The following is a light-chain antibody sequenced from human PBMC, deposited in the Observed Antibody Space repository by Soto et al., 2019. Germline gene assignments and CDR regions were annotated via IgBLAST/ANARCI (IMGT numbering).Light chain of an antibody. CDR3: QHYGRSPGT. J-gene: IGKJ1*01. Sequence: EIVLTQSPGTLSLSPGERATLSCRASQSVSSSYLAWYQQKPGQAPRLLIYGASSRATGIPDRFSGSGSGTVFTLTISRLEPEDFAVYYCQHYGRSPGTFGQGTKVEIK. CDR2: GAS. V-gene: IGKV3-20*01. CDR1: QSVSSSY.